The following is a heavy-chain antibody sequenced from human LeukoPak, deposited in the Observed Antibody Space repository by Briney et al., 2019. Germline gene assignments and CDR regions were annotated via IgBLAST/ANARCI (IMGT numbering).Heavy chain of an antibody. D-gene: IGHD6-19*01. CDR1: GFTVSTNY. CDR3: ARGRQYSSAWAVFDY. Sequence: PGGSLRLSCAASGFTVSTNYMSWVRQAPEKGLEWVSVIYSGGSTYYADSVKGRFTISRDNSKNTLYLQMNSLRAEDTAVYYCARGRQYSSAWAVFDYWGQGTLVTVSS. V-gene: IGHV3-53*01. J-gene: IGHJ4*02. CDR2: IYSGGST.